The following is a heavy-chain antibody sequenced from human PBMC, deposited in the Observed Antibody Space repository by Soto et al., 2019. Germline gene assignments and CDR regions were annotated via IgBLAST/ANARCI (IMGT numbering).Heavy chain of an antibody. CDR1: GGSFSSYY. CDR3: ARHSPLRHLIAAATWFDP. Sequence: SETLSLTCAVYGGSFSSYYWSWIRQPPGKGLEWIGEINHSGSTNYNPSLKSRVTISVDTSKNQFSLKLSSVTDADTAVYYCARHSPLRHLIAAATWFDPWGQGTLVTVSS. V-gene: IGHV4-34*01. D-gene: IGHD6-13*01. CDR2: INHSGST. J-gene: IGHJ5*01.